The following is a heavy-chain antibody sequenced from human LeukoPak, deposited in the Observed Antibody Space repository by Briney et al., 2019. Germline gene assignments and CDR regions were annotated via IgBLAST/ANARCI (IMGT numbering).Heavy chain of an antibody. CDR1: GFTFSNYW. CDR3: ARGLGVDY. Sequence: GGSLRLSCAASGFTFSNYWMSWVRQAPGKGLEWVANIKEDGSEKYYLDSVRGRFTISRDNSKNSLYLQMSSLRAEDTAVYYCARGLGVDYWGQGTLVTVSS. J-gene: IGHJ4*02. CDR2: IKEDGSEK. D-gene: IGHD7-27*01. V-gene: IGHV3-7*01.